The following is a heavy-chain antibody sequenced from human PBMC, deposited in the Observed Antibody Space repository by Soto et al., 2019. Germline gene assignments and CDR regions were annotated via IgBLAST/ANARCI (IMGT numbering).Heavy chain of an antibody. D-gene: IGHD3-9*01. Sequence: SETLSLTCAVYGGSFSGYYWSWIRQPPGKGLEWIGEINHSGSTNYNPSLKSRVTISVDTSKNQFSLKLSSVTAADAAVYYCARDSYFDFNFDYWGQGTLVTVSS. CDR2: INHSGST. J-gene: IGHJ4*02. V-gene: IGHV4-34*01. CDR1: GGSFSGYY. CDR3: ARDSYFDFNFDY.